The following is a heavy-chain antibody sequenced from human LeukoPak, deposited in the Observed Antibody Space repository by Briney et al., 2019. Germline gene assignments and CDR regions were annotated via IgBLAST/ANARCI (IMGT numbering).Heavy chain of an antibody. D-gene: IGHD3-10*01. V-gene: IGHV1-69*13. CDR3: ARGPMVRGVKELDY. CDR2: IIPIFGTA. Sequence: SVKVSCKASGGTFSSYAISWVRQAPGQGLEWMGGIIPIFGTANYAQKFQGRVTITADESTSTAYMELSSLRSEDTAVYYCARGPMVRGVKELDYWGQGTLVTVSS. CDR1: GGTFSSYA. J-gene: IGHJ4*02.